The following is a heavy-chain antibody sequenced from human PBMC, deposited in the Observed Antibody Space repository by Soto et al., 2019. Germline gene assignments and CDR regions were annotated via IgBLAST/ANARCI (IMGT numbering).Heavy chain of an antibody. CDR3: ARGLIAVAVTGNWFDP. D-gene: IGHD6-19*01. Sequence: ASVKVSCKASGGTFSSYAISWVRQAPGQGLEWMGGFIPIFGTANYAQKFQGRVTITADKSTSTAYMELSSLRSEDTAVYYCARGLIAVAVTGNWFDPWGQGTLVTVSS. CDR2: FIPIFGTA. CDR1: GGTFSSYA. V-gene: IGHV1-69*06. J-gene: IGHJ5*02.